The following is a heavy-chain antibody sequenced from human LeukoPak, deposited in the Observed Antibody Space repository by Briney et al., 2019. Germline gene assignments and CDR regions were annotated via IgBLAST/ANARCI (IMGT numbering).Heavy chain of an antibody. CDR2: IWYDGTNK. Sequence: TGGSLRLSCAASGFTFSSYAMHWVRQAPGKRLQRVADIWYDGTNKYYAGSVKGRFTHSRDNSRNSLYLQMNSLGAEDTAVYYCARAVTNHGSFDYWGQGTLVTVCS. V-gene: IGHV3-33*01. CDR3: ARAVTNHGSFDY. D-gene: IGHD1-14*01. CDR1: GFTFSSYA. J-gene: IGHJ4*02.